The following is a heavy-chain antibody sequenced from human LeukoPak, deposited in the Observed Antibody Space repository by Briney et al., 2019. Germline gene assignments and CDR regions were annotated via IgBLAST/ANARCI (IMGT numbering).Heavy chain of an antibody. D-gene: IGHD2-21*02. CDR1: GYTFTSYG. J-gene: IGHJ3*02. CDR3: ASSPAVVVTASGAFDI. Sequence: ASVKVSCKASGYTFTSYGISWVRQAPGQGLEWMGWISAYNGNTNYAQKLQGRVTMTEDTSTDTAYMELSSLRSEDTAVYYCASSPAVVVTASGAFDIWGQGTMVTVSS. V-gene: IGHV1-18*01. CDR2: ISAYNGNT.